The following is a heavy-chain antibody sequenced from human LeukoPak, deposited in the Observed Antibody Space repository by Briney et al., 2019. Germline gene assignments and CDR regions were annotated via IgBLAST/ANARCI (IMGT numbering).Heavy chain of an antibody. CDR1: GFTFSSYA. Sequence: PGGSLRLSCAASGFTFSSYAMSWVRQAPGKELEWVSAISGSGGSTYYADSVKGRFTISRDNSKNMLYLHMNSLRAEDTAVYYCVKDGAGGALWLEDYWGQGTLVTVSS. J-gene: IGHJ4*02. CDR2: ISGSGGST. V-gene: IGHV3-23*01. D-gene: IGHD1-26*01. CDR3: VKDGAGGALWLEDY.